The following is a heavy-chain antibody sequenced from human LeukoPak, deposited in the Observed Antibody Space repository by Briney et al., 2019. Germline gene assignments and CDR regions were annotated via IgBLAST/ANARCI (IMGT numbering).Heavy chain of an antibody. V-gene: IGHV4-39*07. CDR1: DDSITMYY. CDR2: IYYSGST. J-gene: IGHJ4*02. Sequence: SETLSLTCSVSDDSITMYYWTWIRQPPGKGLEWIGSIYYSGSTYYNPSLKSRVTISVDTSKNQFSLKLSSVTAADTAVYYCARQDFLVDYWGQGTLVTVSS. D-gene: IGHD2/OR15-2a*01. CDR3: ARQDFLVDY.